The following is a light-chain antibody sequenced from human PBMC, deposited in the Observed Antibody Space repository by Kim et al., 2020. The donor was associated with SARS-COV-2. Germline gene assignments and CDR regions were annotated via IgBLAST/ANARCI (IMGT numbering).Light chain of an antibody. CDR3: QQHNDWPLT. J-gene: IGKJ4*01. Sequence: EIVMTQSPATLSLSPGERATLSCRASQIVSNTNLVWYQQKPGQAPSLLIYRTSTRAAGVPARFSGSGSGTEFTLTISSLQSGDFAVYYCQQHNDWPLTFGGGTKVDIK. CDR2: RTS. CDR1: QIVSNTN. V-gene: IGKV3-15*01.